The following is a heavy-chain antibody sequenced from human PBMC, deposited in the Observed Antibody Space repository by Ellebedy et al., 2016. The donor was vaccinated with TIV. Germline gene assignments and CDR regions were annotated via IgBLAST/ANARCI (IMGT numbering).Heavy chain of an antibody. J-gene: IGHJ6*02. CDR2: IIPIFGTA. V-gene: IGHV1-69*13. D-gene: IGHD1-26*01. Sequence: SVKVSXKASGYTFTSYYMHWVRQAPGQGLEWMGGIIPIFGTANYAQKFQGRVTITADESTSTAYMELRSLRSDDTAVYYCARGGIVGATGEGYYYYGMDVWGQGTTVTVSS. CDR1: GYTFTSYY. CDR3: ARGGIVGATGEGYYYYGMDV.